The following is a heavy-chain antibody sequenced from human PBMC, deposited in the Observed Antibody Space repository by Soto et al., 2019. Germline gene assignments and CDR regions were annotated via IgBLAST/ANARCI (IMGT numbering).Heavy chain of an antibody. D-gene: IGHD6-25*01. Sequence: EVQLVESGGGLVQPGGSLRLSCAASGFTFGNYWMTWVRQAPGKGLEWVANIKGDGSAKSYSDSVRGRFTVSRDNGENSLFLQMIILRAEDTALYYCARDVFPGSSGYYFDACDIWAQGTRVTVS. CDR3: ARDVFPGSSGYYFDACDI. J-gene: IGHJ3*02. CDR2: IKGDGSAK. V-gene: IGHV3-7*05. CDR1: GFTFGNYW.